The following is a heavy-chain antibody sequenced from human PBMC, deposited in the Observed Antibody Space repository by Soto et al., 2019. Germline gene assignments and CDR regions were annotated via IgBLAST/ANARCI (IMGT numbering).Heavy chain of an antibody. CDR3: ARGCTGGSCQLIN. CDR1: GYSFTSYA. Sequence: GASVKVSCKASGYSFTSYAMHWVLQAPGQRLEWMGWINAGNGNTKYSQKFQGRVTITRDTSASTAYMELSSLRSEDTAVYYCARGCTGGSCQLINWGQGTLVTVSS. D-gene: IGHD2-15*01. CDR2: INAGNGNT. J-gene: IGHJ4*02. V-gene: IGHV1-3*01.